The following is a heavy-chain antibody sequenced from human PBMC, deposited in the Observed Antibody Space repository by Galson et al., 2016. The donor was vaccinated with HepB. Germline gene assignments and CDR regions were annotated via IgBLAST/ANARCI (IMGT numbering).Heavy chain of an antibody. D-gene: IGHD3-3*01. Sequence: SLRLSCAASGFTFRDHAMTWVRQAPGKGLEWVSLISGSGGNTYYADSVKSRFAISRDNSKDTLVLQMSSLIAEDTAMYYCARARGFYDAFNIWGQGTMVSVSA. CDR2: ISGSGGNT. V-gene: IGHV3-23*01. CDR1: GFTFRDHA. CDR3: ARARGFYDAFNI. J-gene: IGHJ3*02.